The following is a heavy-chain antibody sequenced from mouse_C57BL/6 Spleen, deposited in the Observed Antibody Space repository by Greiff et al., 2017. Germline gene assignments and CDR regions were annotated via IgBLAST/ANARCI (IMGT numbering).Heavy chain of an antibody. CDR1: GFSLTSYG. CDR3: ARAGYSNYDWYFDV. CDR2: IWSGGST. J-gene: IGHJ1*03. Sequence: VKLIESGPGLVPPSQSLSITCTVSGFSLTSYGVHWVRQSPGKGLEWLGVIWSGGSTDYNAAFISRLSISKDNSKSQVFFKMNSLQADDTALYYCARAGYSNYDWYFDVWGTGTTVTVSS. V-gene: IGHV2-2*01. D-gene: IGHD2-5*01.